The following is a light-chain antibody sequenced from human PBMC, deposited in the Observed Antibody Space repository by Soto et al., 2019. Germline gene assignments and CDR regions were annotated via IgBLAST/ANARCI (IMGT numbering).Light chain of an antibody. CDR1: QSVSSSY. CDR3: QQYGSSPWT. J-gene: IGKJ1*01. CDR2: GAS. Sequence: EIVLTQSPGTLSLSPGERATLSCRASQSVSSSYLAWYQKKPGQAPRLVIYGASGRATGIPDRFSGSGSRTNFALISSRLEPEDFAVYYCQQYGSSPWTFGQGTKMEIK. V-gene: IGKV3-20*01.